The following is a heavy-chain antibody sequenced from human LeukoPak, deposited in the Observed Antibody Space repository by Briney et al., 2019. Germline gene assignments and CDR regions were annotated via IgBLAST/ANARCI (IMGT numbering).Heavy chain of an antibody. D-gene: IGHD6-6*01. V-gene: IGHV1-69*05. J-gene: IGHJ3*02. CDR2: IIPIFGTA. Sequence: GSSVKVSCKASGGTFSSYAISWVRQAPGQGLEWMGGIIPIFGTANYAQKFQGRVTITTDESTSTAYMELSSLRSEDTAVYYCARDRLEKGAFDIWGQGTMVTVSS. CDR1: GGTFSSYA. CDR3: ARDRLEKGAFDI.